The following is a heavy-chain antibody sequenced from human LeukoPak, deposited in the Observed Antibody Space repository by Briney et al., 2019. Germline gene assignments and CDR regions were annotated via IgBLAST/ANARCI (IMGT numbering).Heavy chain of an antibody. J-gene: IGHJ4*02. CDR1: GGPISGRSYY. Sequence: SEPLSLTYTVSGGPISGRSYYWGWIRQPPGRGLEWIVSIYYGGTTYHHPSLKSRITISVDTSKNQFSLRLSSVTAADTAVYYCARHMVLGISAAPYYFDQWGQGTLVTVSS. D-gene: IGHD6-25*01. CDR3: ARHMVLGISAAPYYFDQ. V-gene: IGHV4-39*01. CDR2: IYYGGTT.